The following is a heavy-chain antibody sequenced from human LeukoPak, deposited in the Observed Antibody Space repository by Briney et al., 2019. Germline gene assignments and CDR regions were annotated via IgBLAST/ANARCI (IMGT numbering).Heavy chain of an antibody. CDR1: GGSTSNSF. D-gene: IGHD2-15*01. CDR3: ARAPSGCGGTCAFDY. J-gene: IGHJ4*02. Sequence: SETLSLTCTVSGGSTSNSFWSWIRQPAGKGLEWIGRIYTDGSTNSNPSLRSRLTMSLDTSKNQFSLKLTSVTAADTAVYFCARAPSGCGGTCAFDYWGQGTLVTVSS. V-gene: IGHV4-4*07. CDR2: IYTDGST.